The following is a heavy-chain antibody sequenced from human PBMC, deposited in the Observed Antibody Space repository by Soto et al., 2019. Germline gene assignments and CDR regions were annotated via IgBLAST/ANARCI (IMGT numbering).Heavy chain of an antibody. Sequence: SETLSLTCTVSGGSVPNSNYYWSWIRQPPGKGLEWIGYIYYSGSTNYNPSLKSRVTVSVDTSKNKFSLNLSSLTAADTAVYDCARDGSVAGTADYWGQGTLVTVS. CDR2: IYYSGST. J-gene: IGHJ4*02. CDR3: ARDGSVAGTADY. CDR1: GGSVPNSNYY. V-gene: IGHV4-61*01. D-gene: IGHD6-13*01.